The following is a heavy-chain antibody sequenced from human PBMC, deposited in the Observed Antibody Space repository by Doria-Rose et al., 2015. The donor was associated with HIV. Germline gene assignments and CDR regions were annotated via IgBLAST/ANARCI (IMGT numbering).Heavy chain of an antibody. J-gene: IGHJ4*02. V-gene: IGHV4-59*01. CDR2: IFYTGST. CDR3: ARVLSGTYDY. CDR1: GGSISHYY. Sequence: QVQLQESGPGLVTPSETLSLTCSVSGGSISHYYWSWIRQPPGKGLEYIGDIFYTGSTNYSTSLKSRVSISIDTSKNKFSLRLSSVTAADTAVYYCARVLSGTYDYWGQGTLVTVSS. D-gene: IGHD1-26*01.